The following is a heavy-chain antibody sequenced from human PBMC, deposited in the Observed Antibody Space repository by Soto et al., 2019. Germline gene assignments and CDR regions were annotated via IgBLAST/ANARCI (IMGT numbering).Heavy chain of an antibody. J-gene: IGHJ4*02. D-gene: IGHD3-22*01. CDR3: ARAKDYYDSSDYYFFFDY. V-gene: IGHV4-61*01. CDR1: GGSVSSGSYY. Sequence: PSETLSLTCTVSGGSVSSGSYYWSWIRQPPGKALEWIGYIYYSGSTNYNPSRKSRGTISVDTAKNQFSLKLSSVTAADTAVYYCARAKDYYDSSDYYFFFDYWGQGTLVTVSS. CDR2: IYYSGST.